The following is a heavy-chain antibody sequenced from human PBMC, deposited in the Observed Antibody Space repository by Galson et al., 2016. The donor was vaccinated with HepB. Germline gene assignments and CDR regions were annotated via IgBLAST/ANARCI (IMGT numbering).Heavy chain of an antibody. J-gene: IGHJ4*02. CDR1: GFIFDDHY. D-gene: IGHD2-8*01. CDR3: ARGETRGVSPFDS. Sequence: SLRLSCAASGFIFDDHYVSWIRQAPGKGLECISYISGSSDYRDYADSVKGRFTISRDSAKKSVYLQMTRLRVEDTAVYYCARGETRGVSPFDSWGRGTLVTVSS. V-gene: IGHV3-11*06. CDR2: ISGSSDYR.